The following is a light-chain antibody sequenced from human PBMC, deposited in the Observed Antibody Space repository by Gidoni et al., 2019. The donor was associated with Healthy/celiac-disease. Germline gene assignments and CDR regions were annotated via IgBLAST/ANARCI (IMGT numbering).Light chain of an antibody. V-gene: IGKV3-15*01. J-gene: IGKJ2*01. CDR3: QQYNNWPQT. Sequence: LVITQSPATLSVSPGERATLSCRASQSVRSNLAWYQQKPGQAPRLLIYSASTRATGIPARFSGSGSGTEFTLTISSLQSEDFAVYYCQQYNNWPQTFGQGTKLEIK. CDR2: SAS. CDR1: QSVRSN.